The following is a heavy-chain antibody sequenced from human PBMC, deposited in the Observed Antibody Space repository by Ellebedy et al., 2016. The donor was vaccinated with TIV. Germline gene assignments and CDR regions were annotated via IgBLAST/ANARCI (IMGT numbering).Heavy chain of an antibody. V-gene: IGHV3-30*18. D-gene: IGHD3-9*01. CDR2: ISYDGSER. J-gene: IGHJ6*02. CDR3: AKEAYDILTGSQMYGMDV. Sequence: GESLKISCAASGFTFGSYGMHWVRQAPSKGLEWVAFISYDGSERFYADSVKGRFTVSRDNSENTLYVQMNSLRPEDTAVYYCAKEAYDILTGSQMYGMDVWGQGTTVTVSS. CDR1: GFTFGSYG.